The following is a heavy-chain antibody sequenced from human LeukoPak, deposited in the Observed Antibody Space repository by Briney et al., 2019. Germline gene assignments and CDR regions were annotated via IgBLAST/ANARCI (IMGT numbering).Heavy chain of an antibody. J-gene: IGHJ4*02. D-gene: IGHD1-26*01. Sequence: GGSLRLSYAASGFIVSGDFMSWVRQAPGKGLEWVSVIYSDGSTYYADSVKGRFTISRDNSKNTLDLQMTGLRAEDTAVYYCARERGRGRDSPWFDYWGQGTLVTVSS. CDR1: GFIVSGDF. CDR2: IYSDGST. CDR3: ARERGRGRDSPWFDY. V-gene: IGHV3-53*01.